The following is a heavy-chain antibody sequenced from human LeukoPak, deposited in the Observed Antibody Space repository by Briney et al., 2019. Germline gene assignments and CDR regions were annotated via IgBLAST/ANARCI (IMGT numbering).Heavy chain of an antibody. J-gene: IGHJ6*04. Sequence: PGGSLRLSCAASGFTFSSYAMSWVRQAPGKGLEWVSAISGSGGSTYYADSVKGRFTISRDNSKNTLYLQMNSLRAEDTAVYYCAKVPLWFGEFPDRSWSVWGKGTTVTVSS. CDR3: AKVPLWFGEFPDRSWSV. D-gene: IGHD3-10*01. CDR1: GFTFSSYA. CDR2: ISGSGGST. V-gene: IGHV3-23*01.